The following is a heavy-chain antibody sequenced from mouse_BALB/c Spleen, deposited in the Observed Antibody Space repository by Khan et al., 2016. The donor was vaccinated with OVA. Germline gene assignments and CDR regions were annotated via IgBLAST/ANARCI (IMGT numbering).Heavy chain of an antibody. CDR3: ARGGYSVFAY. J-gene: IGHJ3*01. D-gene: IGHD1-1*01. CDR2: IYPGSGST. Sequence: QVQLQQSGPELVTPFSSVKISFKASVYTFPSYVINWVKQKTGQGLEWIGDIYPGSGSTYYNEKFKGKAKLTADKSSNTAYMQLSSLTFEDSAVYCCARGGYSVFAYWGQGTLVTVSA. V-gene: IGHV1-77*01. CDR1: VYTFPSYV.